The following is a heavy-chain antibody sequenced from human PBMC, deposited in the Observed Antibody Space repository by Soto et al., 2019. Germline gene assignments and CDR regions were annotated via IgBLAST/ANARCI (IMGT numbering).Heavy chain of an antibody. CDR3: ARASTVTPIPDWFDP. V-gene: IGHV1-18*01. Sequence: ASVKVSCKASGYTFTSYGISWVRQAPGQGLEWMGWISAGNGNTKYAQKLQGRVTTTRDTSASTAYMELSSLRSEDTAVYYCARASTVTPIPDWFDPWGQGTLVTVSS. J-gene: IGHJ5*02. D-gene: IGHD4-17*01. CDR1: GYTFTSYG. CDR2: ISAGNGNT.